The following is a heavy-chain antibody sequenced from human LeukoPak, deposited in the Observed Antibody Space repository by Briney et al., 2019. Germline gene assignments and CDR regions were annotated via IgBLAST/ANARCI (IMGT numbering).Heavy chain of an antibody. CDR2: IYPGDSDT. Sequence: GESLKISCKGSGYSFTSYWIGWVRQMPGKGLEWMGIIYPGDSDTRYSPSFQGQVTISADKSISTAYLQWSGLKASDTAMYYCARHRYYGSGSSEYYMDVWGKGTTVTVSS. CDR1: GYSFTSYW. D-gene: IGHD3-10*01. CDR3: ARHRYYGSGSSEYYMDV. V-gene: IGHV5-51*01. J-gene: IGHJ6*03.